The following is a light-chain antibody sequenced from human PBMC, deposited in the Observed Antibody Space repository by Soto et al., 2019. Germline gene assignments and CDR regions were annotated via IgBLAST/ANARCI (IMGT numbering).Light chain of an antibody. V-gene: IGLV3-1*01. Sequence: SYELTQPPSVSVSPGQTASITCSGDKLGDKYACWYQQKPGQSPVLVIYQDTKRPSGIPERFSGSNSGNTATLTISGTQTMDEADYYCQARDSRTVFGGGTKLTVL. CDR3: QARDSRTV. J-gene: IGLJ2*01. CDR1: KLGDKY. CDR2: QDT.